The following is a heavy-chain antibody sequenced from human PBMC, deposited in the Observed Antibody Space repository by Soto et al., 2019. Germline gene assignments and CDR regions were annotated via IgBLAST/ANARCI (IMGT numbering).Heavy chain of an antibody. CDR1: CDSVKTKNYY. D-gene: IGHD5-12*01. CDR2: LYDSGST. J-gene: IGHJ5*02. Sequence: SETLSLTCIVSCDSVKTKNYYWNWIRQPPGGGLEWIGCLYDSGSTNYNPSLRSRVTMSADASKNHFSLSLTSVTAADTAVYYCARVWLRRSDTNCFDPWGPGTLVTVSS. V-gene: IGHV4-61*03. CDR3: ARVWLRRSDTNCFDP.